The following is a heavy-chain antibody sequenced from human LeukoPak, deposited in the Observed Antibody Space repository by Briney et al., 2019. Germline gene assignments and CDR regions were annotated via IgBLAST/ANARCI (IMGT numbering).Heavy chain of an antibody. CDR3: ARDKEEGIPLWFGELFS. CDR1: GFTFSSYA. D-gene: IGHD3-10*01. CDR2: INWNGGST. Sequence: GGSLRLSCAASGFTFSSYAMSWVRQAPGKGLEWVSGINWNGGSTGYADSVKGRFTISRDNAKNSLYLQMNSLRAEDTALYYCARDKEEGIPLWFGELFSWGQGTLVTVSS. V-gene: IGHV3-20*04. J-gene: IGHJ4*02.